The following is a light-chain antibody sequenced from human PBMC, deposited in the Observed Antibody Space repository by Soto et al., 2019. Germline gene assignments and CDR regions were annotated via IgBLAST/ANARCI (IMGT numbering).Light chain of an antibody. CDR3: QQSYSIPYT. V-gene: IGKV1-39*01. CDR1: QSIANY. Sequence: DIQVTQSPSSLSASVGDRVTITCRASQSIANYLNWYQQKPGKAPNLLIFAASSLQSGLPSRFSGSGSGTDFTLTISSLQPEDFATYYCQQSYSIPYTFGQGTNLEVQ. CDR2: AAS. J-gene: IGKJ2*01.